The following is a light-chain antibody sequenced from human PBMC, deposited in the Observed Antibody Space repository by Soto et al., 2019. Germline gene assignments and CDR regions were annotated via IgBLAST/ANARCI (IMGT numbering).Light chain of an antibody. CDR1: QSVSSY. J-gene: IGKJ3*01. V-gene: IGKV3-11*01. CDR3: QQRSNWLFT. Sequence: EIVLTQSPATLSLSPGEGATLSCRASQSVSSYLAGYQQKPGQAPRLLIYDASNRATGIPARFSGSGSGTDFTLTISSLEPEDFAVYYCQQRSNWLFTFGPGTKVDIK. CDR2: DAS.